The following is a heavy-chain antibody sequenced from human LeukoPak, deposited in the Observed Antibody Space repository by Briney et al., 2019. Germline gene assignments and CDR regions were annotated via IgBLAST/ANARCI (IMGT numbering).Heavy chain of an antibody. CDR2: VYYSGTT. J-gene: IGHJ6*04. Sequence: PSETLSLTCTVSGDSISSGAYYWTWIRQNPGKGLEWLGYVYYSGTTYYNPSPKSRITISVDTSKNQFSLKLGSVTAADTAVYYCTRESRYDYVWATLDVWGKGTTVTVSS. CDR3: TRESRYDYVWATLDV. D-gene: IGHD3-16*01. V-gene: IGHV4-31*03. CDR1: GDSISSGAYY.